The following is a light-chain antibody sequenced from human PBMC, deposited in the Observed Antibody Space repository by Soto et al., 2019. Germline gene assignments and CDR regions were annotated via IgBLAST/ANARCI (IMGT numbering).Light chain of an antibody. CDR3: QQYDSYPLT. CDR2: KAS. V-gene: IGKV1-5*03. Sequence: DIQMTQSPSTLSGSVGDRVTITCRASQTISIWLAWYQQKPGRAPKFLIYKASDLENGVPSRFSGSGSGTEFALTISSLQPDDFATYYCQQYDSYPLTFGGGTKVDI. CDR1: QTISIW. J-gene: IGKJ4*01.